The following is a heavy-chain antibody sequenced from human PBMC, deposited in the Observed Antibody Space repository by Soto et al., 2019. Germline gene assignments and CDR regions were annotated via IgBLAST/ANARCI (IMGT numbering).Heavy chain of an antibody. D-gene: IGHD3-3*01. CDR3: AHRVLRTVFGLVTTTAIYFDF. J-gene: IGHJ4*02. Sequence: QITLNESGPPVVRPTETLTLTCRFSGFSLTTSGVGVGWVRQSPGKPPEWLALIYWDDDKRYSESLKSRLTITKDTSKNQVVLTVANLDPTDTATYYCAHRVLRTVFGLVTTTAIYFDFWGQGTPVAVSS. CDR2: IYWDDDK. CDR1: GFSLTTSGVG. V-gene: IGHV2-5*02.